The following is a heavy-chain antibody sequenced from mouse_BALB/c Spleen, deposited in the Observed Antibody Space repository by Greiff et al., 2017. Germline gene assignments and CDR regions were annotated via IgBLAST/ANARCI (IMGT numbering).Heavy chain of an antibody. CDR2: IDPANGNT. CDR3: ARDDGTLYYAMDY. D-gene: IGHD2-1*01. Sequence: EVQLQQSGAELVKPGASVKLSCTASGFNFKDTYMHWVKQRPEQGLEWIGRIDPANGNTKYDPKFQGKATIAADTSSNTAYLQLSSLTSEDTAVYYCARDDGTLYYAMDYWGQGTSVTVSS. V-gene: IGHV14-3*02. J-gene: IGHJ4*01. CDR1: GFNFKDTY.